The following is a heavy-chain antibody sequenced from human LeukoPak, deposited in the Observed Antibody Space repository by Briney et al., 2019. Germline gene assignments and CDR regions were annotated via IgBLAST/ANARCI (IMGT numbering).Heavy chain of an antibody. Sequence: SLKGRFTISRDNAKNSLYLQMNSLRAEDTAVYYCARDRDSSSAYFDYWGQGTLVTVSS. CDR3: ARDRDSSSAYFDY. D-gene: IGHD6-6*01. V-gene: IGHV3-21*01. J-gene: IGHJ4*02.